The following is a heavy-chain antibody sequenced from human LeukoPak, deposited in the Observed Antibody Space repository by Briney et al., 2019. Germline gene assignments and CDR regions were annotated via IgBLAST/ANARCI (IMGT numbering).Heavy chain of an antibody. CDR1: GSTFSSYG. V-gene: IGHV3-30*18. Sequence: GGSLRLSCAASGSTFSSYGMHWVRQAPGKGLEWVAVISYDGSNKYYADSVKGRSTISRDNSKNTLYLQMNSLRAEDTAVYYCAKDLRVAPLSSSWYFWGQGTLVTVSS. J-gene: IGHJ4*02. CDR3: AKDLRVAPLSSSWYF. D-gene: IGHD6-13*01. CDR2: ISYDGSNK.